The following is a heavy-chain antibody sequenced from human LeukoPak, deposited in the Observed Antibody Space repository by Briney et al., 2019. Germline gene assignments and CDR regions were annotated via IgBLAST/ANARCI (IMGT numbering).Heavy chain of an antibody. CDR2: IYHSGST. J-gene: IGHJ4*02. Sequence: PSETLSLTCTVSAYSISSGYYWGWIRQPPGKGLEWIGSIYHSGSTYYNPSLKSRVTISLDTSKNHFSLRLSSVTASDTAVYYCARATAGTTLFEGIDYWGQGTLVTVSS. D-gene: IGHD1-1*01. V-gene: IGHV4-38-2*02. CDR3: ARATAGTTLFEGIDY. CDR1: AYSISSGYY.